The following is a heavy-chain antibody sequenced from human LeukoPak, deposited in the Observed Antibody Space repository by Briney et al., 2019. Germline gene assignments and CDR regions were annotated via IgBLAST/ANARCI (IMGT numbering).Heavy chain of an antibody. CDR1: GFALSSHW. D-gene: IGHD2-8*01. CDR2: VNRDGSET. Sequence: PGGSLRLSCAASGFALSSHWMTWVRQVPGRGPEWVANVNRDGSETYYLDSVKGRFTISKDNAKNSLYLQMNSLGAEDTALYHCARNNAMDVWGQGTTVIVSS. V-gene: IGHV3-7*03. J-gene: IGHJ6*02. CDR3: ARNNAMDV.